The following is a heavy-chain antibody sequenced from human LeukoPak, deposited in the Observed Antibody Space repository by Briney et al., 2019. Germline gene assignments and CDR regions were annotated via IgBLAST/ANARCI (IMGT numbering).Heavy chain of an antibody. J-gene: IGHJ4*02. Sequence: GASVKVSCKASGGTFSSYAISWVRQAPGQGLEWMGGISPIFGTANYAQKFQGRVTITADESTSTAYMELSSLRSEDTAVYYCARWPIRGVIIGYFDYWGQGTLVTVSS. D-gene: IGHD3-10*01. V-gene: IGHV1-69*13. CDR2: ISPIFGTA. CDR1: GGTFSSYA. CDR3: ARWPIRGVIIGYFDY.